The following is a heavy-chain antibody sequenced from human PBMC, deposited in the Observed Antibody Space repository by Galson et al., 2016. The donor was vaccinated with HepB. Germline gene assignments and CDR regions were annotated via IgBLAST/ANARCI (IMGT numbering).Heavy chain of an antibody. CDR2: IATYNGDT. CDR1: GYTFTSYG. V-gene: IGHV1-18*04. Sequence: SVKVSCKASGYTFTSYGISWVRQAPGQGLEWMGWIATYNGDTNYVQKFQGRLTMTTDTSTTTAYMELRSLRFDDTAVYYCARDRIKVVPPVIDWFDPWGQGTLVTVSS. J-gene: IGHJ5*02. CDR3: ARDRIKVVPPVIDWFDP. D-gene: IGHD2-2*01.